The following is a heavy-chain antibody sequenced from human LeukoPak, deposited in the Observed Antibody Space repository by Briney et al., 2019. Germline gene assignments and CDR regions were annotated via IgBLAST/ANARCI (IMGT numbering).Heavy chain of an antibody. Sequence: GGPLRLSCAASGFTFSSYAMSWVRQAPGKGLEWVSAISGSGGSTYYADSVKGRFTISRDNSKNTLYLQMNSLRAEDTAVYYCAKGYYYYYGMDVWGQGTTVTVSS. J-gene: IGHJ6*02. CDR2: ISGSGGST. CDR1: GFTFSSYA. CDR3: AKGYYYYYGMDV. V-gene: IGHV3-23*01.